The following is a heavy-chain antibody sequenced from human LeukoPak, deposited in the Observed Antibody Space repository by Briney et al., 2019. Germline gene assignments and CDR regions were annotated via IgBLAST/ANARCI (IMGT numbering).Heavy chain of an antibody. V-gene: IGHV4-4*02. CDR2: IYYSGST. J-gene: IGHJ4*02. CDR1: GGSISSSNW. D-gene: IGHD4/OR15-4a*01. CDR3: ARGDDYGDY. Sequence: SETLSLTCAVSGGSISSSNWWTWVRQPPGKGLEWIGYIYYSGSTYYNPSLKSRVTISVDTSKNQFSLKLSSVTAADTAVYYCARGDDYGDYWGQGTLVTVSS.